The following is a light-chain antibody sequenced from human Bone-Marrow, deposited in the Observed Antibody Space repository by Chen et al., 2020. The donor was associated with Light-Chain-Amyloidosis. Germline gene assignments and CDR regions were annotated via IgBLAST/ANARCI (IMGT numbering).Light chain of an antibody. CDR2: RAA. V-gene: IGKV1-5*03. Sequence: DIQMTQSPSTLSASVGDRVTITCRASQNIDDWLAWYQQIPGKAPKVLIYRAASLESGVPSRFSGSGFGTDFTLTIDSLQRDDFATYHYQQYYRSPLTFGGGTKVEVK. J-gene: IGKJ4*01. CDR3: QQYYRSPLT. CDR1: QNIDDW.